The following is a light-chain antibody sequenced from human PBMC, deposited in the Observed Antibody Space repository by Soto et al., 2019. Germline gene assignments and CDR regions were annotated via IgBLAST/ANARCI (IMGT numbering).Light chain of an antibody. CDR2: GNS. CDR1: SSNIGPGYD. CDR3: QSYDSSLSGSNV. J-gene: IGLJ1*01. Sequence: QSVLTQPPSVSGAPGQRVTISCTGSSSNIGPGYDVHWYQQLPGTAPKLLIHGNSNRPSGVPDRFSGSKSGTSASLAITGLQAEDEADYYCQSYDSSLSGSNVFGTRTKLTVL. V-gene: IGLV1-40*01.